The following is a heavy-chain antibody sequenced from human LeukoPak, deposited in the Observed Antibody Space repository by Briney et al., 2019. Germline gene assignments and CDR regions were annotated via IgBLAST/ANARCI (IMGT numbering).Heavy chain of an antibody. CDR1: GFTFNSYA. CDR3: AREAVNTAIFPYDYYGMDV. CDR2: ISSSSSFI. Sequence: GGSLRLSCAASGFTFNSYAMSWVRQAPGRGLEWVSSISSSSSFIYYADSMKGRFTISRDNAKNSLYLQLNSLRADDTAVYYCAREAVNTAIFPYDYYGMDVWGQGTTVTVSS. J-gene: IGHJ6*02. V-gene: IGHV3-21*01. D-gene: IGHD5-18*01.